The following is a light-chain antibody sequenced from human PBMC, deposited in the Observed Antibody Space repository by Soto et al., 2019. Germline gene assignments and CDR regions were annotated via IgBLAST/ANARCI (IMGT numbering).Light chain of an antibody. CDR3: EQYNSWYT. J-gene: IGKJ2*01. CDR2: NAA. CDR1: EGVSRN. Sequence: ETLLTQSPATLSVSPGDRVTLSCRANEGVSRNLAWYQQKPGQAPRLLIYNAAIRATGIAARFSGSGSGTYFTLTSSGLQSEDFAIYYCEQYNSWYTFGQWTKLEIK. V-gene: IGKV3-15*01.